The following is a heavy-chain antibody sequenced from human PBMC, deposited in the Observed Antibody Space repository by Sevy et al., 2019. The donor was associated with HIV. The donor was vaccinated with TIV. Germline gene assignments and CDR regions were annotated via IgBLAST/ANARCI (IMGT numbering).Heavy chain of an antibody. CDR2: ISGIGGST. CDR1: GFTFSSYA. Sequence: GGSLRLSCAASGFTFSSYAMSWVRQAPGKGLEWVSAISGIGGSTYYADSVKGRFTISRDNSKNTLYLQMNSLRAEDTAVYYCARDGGYSVNFLPSGYWGQGTLVTVSS. CDR3: ARDGGYSVNFLPSGY. D-gene: IGHD3-10*02. J-gene: IGHJ4*02. V-gene: IGHV3-23*01.